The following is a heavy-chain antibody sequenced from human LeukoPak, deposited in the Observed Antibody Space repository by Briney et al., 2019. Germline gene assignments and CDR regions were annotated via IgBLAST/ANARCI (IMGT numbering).Heavy chain of an antibody. CDR3: ARDGVDY. CDR1: GYTFTGYY. Sequence: ASVKVSCKASGYTFTGYYMHWVRQAPGQRLEWMGWTNAGNGNTKYSQKFQGRVTITRDTSASTAYMELSSLRSEDTAVYYCARDGVDYWGQGTLVTVSS. J-gene: IGHJ4*02. V-gene: IGHV1-3*01. D-gene: IGHD3-16*01. CDR2: TNAGNGNT.